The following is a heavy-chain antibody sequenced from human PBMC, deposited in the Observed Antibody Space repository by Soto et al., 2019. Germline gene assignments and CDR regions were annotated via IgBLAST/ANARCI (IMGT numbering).Heavy chain of an antibody. CDR1: GGSISGNGYY. V-gene: IGHV4-39*01. CDR2: MHFSGAT. J-gene: IGHJ1*01. Sequence: PSETLSLTCTVSGGSISGNGYYWGWIRQSPERGLEWLGSMHFSGATDYSPSLESRVTISVDTSRNQFSLKLTSVTAADTAVYYCVRHSGSVAGKVDYFQHWGPGTLVTVSS. D-gene: IGHD6-19*01. CDR3: VRHSGSVAGKVDYFQH.